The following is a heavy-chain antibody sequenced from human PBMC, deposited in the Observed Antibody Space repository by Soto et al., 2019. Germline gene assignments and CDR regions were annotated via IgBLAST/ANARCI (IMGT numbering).Heavy chain of an antibody. Sequence: QVQLVQSGGEVKKPGASVKVSCKASGDTVTKYGISWVRQAPRQGLEWLGWISFYNGHTNYALKFQDRITFTTDTSTRTASMELRSLTSDDTAVYYCASATSIAVAGKETWGQGTLVTVSS. CDR2: ISFYNGHT. J-gene: IGHJ4*02. CDR1: GDTVTKYG. CDR3: ASATSIAVAGKET. V-gene: IGHV1-18*01. D-gene: IGHD6-19*01.